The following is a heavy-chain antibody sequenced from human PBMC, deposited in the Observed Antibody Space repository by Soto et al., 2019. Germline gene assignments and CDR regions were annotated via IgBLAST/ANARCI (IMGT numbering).Heavy chain of an antibody. Sequence: GGSLRLSCAASGFTFSSYGMHWVRQAPGKGLEWVAVIWYDGSNKYYADSVKGRFTISRDNSKNTLYLQMNSLRAEDTAVYYWARDQQQQGGRTYYYGMDVWGQGTTVTVSS. CDR1: GFTFSSYG. D-gene: IGHD6-13*01. V-gene: IGHV3-33*01. J-gene: IGHJ6*02. CDR2: IWYDGSNK. CDR3: ARDQQQQGGRTYYYGMDV.